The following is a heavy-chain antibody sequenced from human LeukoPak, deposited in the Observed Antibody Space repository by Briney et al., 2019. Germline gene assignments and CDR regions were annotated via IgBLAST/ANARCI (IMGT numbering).Heavy chain of an antibody. CDR2: IIPIFGTA. Sequence: SVKVSCKASGGTFSSYAISWVRQAPGQGLEWMGGIIPIFGTANYAQKFQGRVTITADESTSTAYMELSSLRSEDTAVYYCASRGYSYVGGDYWGQGTLVTVSS. J-gene: IGHJ4*02. CDR3: ASRGYSYVGGDY. V-gene: IGHV1-69*13. D-gene: IGHD5-18*01. CDR1: GGTFSSYA.